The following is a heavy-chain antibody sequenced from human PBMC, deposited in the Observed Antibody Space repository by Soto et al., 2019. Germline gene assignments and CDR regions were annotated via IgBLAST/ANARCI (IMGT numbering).Heavy chain of an antibody. V-gene: IGHV4-39*01. J-gene: IGHJ4*02. CDR3: ARLEGLATISYYFDY. D-gene: IGHD3-9*01. CDR2: IYYSGST. CDR1: CGSVSSSNYS. Sequence: QLQLQESGPGLVKPSETLSLTCTVSCGSVSSSNYSWGWIRQSPGKGLEWIGSIYYSGSTYYNPSLESRVTISVDKSKNQFSLKVISVTAADTAVYYCARLEGLATISYYFDYWGQGTLVTVSS.